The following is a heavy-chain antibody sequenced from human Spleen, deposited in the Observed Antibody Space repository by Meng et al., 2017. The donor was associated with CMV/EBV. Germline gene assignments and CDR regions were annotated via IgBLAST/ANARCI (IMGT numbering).Heavy chain of an antibody. D-gene: IGHD3-16*01. CDR2: IKKDGSET. J-gene: IGHJ4*02. Sequence: ETLSLTCAASGFTFSNYWMTWVRQSPGKGLEWVANIKKDGSETYYVDSVKGRFTISRDNAKNSLYLQMNRLRVEDTAVYYCARGGGEYWGQGTLVTVSS. CDR3: ARGGGEY. V-gene: IGHV3-7*01. CDR1: GFTFSNYW.